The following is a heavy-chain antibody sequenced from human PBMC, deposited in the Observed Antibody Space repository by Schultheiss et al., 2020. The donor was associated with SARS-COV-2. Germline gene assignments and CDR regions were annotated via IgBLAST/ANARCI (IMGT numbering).Heavy chain of an antibody. Sequence: GGSLRPSCAASGFTFSSYDMHWVRQATGKGLEWVSTIGTAGDTYYPGSVKGRFTISRENAKNTLYLQMNSLRAEDTAVYYCARGSRGSGRGFDPWGQGTLVTVSS. J-gene: IGHJ5*02. D-gene: IGHD3-10*01. CDR2: IGTAGDT. V-gene: IGHV3-13*01. CDR1: GFTFSSYD. CDR3: ARGSRGSGRGFDP.